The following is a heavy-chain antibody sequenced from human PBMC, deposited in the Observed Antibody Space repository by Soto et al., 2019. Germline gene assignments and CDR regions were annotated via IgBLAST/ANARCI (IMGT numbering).Heavy chain of an antibody. CDR2: ISWNSGSI. J-gene: IGHJ6*02. Sequence: GGSLRLSCAASGFTFDDYAMHWVRQAPGKGLEWVSGISWNSGSIGYADSVKGRFTISRDNAKNSLYLQMNSLRAEDTALYYCAKDIRGYYYYYGMDVWGQGTTVTVSS. CDR3: AKDIRGYYYYYGMDV. CDR1: GFTFDDYA. V-gene: IGHV3-9*01.